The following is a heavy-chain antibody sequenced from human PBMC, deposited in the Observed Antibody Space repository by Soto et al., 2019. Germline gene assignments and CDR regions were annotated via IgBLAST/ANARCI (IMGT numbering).Heavy chain of an antibody. D-gene: IGHD3-3*01. CDR1: GFTFSSYS. V-gene: IGHV3-21*01. CDR3: ARGTYYDFWSGYSWFDP. J-gene: IGHJ5*02. CDR2: ISSSSSYI. Sequence: PGGSLRLSCAASGFTFSSYSMNWVRQAPGKGLEWVSSISSSSSYIYYADSVKGRFTISRDNAKNSLYLQMNSLRAEDTAVYYCARGTYYDFWSGYSWFDPWGQGTLVTVSS.